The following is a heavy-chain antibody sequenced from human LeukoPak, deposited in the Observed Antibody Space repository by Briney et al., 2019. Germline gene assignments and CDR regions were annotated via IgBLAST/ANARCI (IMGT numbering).Heavy chain of an antibody. J-gene: IGHJ4*02. D-gene: IGHD3-3*01. CDR2: ISYDGSNK. Sequence: GGSLRLSCAASGFTFSSYGMHWVRQAPGKGLEWVAVISYDGSNKYYADSVKGRFTISRDNSKNTLYLQMNSLRAEDTAVYYCAKADDFWSGYLDYWGQGTLVTVSS. CDR1: GFTFSSYG. CDR3: AKADDFWSGYLDY. V-gene: IGHV3-30*18.